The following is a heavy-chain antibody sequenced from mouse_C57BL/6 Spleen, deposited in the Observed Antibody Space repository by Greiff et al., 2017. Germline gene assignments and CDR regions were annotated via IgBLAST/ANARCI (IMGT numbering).Heavy chain of an antibody. J-gene: IGHJ2*01. V-gene: IGHV1-19*01. CDR1: GYTFTDYY. CDR2: INPYNGGT. Sequence: EVQLKQSGPVLVKPGASVKMSCKASGYTFTDYYMNWVKQSHGKSLEWIGVINPYNGGTSYNQKFKGKATLTVDKSSSTAYMELNSLTSEDSAVYYCARDGLSYYFDYWGQGTTLTVSS. D-gene: IGHD1-2*01. CDR3: ARDGLSYYFDY.